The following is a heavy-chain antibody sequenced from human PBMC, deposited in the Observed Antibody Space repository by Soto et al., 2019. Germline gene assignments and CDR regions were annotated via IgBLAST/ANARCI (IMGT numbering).Heavy chain of an antibody. V-gene: IGHV4-34*01. CDR3: ARGENSDFWSGYRSYYYYGMDV. Sequence: SETLSLTCAVYGGSFSGYYWSWIRQPPGEGLEWIGEINHSGSTNYNPSLKSRVTISVDTSKNQFSLKLSSVTAADTAVYYCARGENSDFWSGYRSYYYYGMDVWGQGTTVTVSS. CDR1: GGSFSGYY. J-gene: IGHJ6*02. CDR2: INHSGST. D-gene: IGHD3-3*01.